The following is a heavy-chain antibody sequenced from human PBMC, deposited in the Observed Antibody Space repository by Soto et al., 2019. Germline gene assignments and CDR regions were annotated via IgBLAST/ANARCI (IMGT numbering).Heavy chain of an antibody. V-gene: IGHV1-8*01. CDR2: MNPNSGNT. CDR1: GQTFTSYD. J-gene: IGHJ6*03. D-gene: IGHD3-3*01. Sequence: ASVKVSCKASGQTFTSYDINWVRQATGQGLEWMGWMNPNSGNTGYAQKFQGRVTMTRNTSISTAYMELSSLRSEDTAVYYCARSPYYDFWSGYYTLGGHYYYYMDIWGKGTTVTVSS. CDR3: ARSPYYDFWSGYYTLGGHYYYYMDI.